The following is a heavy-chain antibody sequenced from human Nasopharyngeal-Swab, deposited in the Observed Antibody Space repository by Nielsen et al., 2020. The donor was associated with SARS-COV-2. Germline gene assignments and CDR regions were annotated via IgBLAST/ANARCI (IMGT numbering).Heavy chain of an antibody. V-gene: IGHV1-46*01. D-gene: IGHD3-22*01. CDR2: INPSGGST. CDR3: AREDYYDSSGYPPYYYYGMDV. Sequence: WVRQAPGQGLEGTGIINPSGGSTSYAQKFQDRVTMTRDTSTSTVYMELSSLRSEDTAVYYCAREDYYDSSGYPPYYYYGMDVWGQGTTVTVSS. J-gene: IGHJ6*02.